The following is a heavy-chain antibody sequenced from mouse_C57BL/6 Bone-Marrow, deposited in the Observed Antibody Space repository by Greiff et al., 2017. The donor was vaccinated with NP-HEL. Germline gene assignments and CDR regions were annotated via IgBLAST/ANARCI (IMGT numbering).Heavy chain of an antibody. Sequence: EVHLPQSVAELVRPGASVKLSCTASGFNIKNTYMHWVKQRPEQGLEWIGRIDPANGNTKYAPKFQGKATITADTSSNTAYLQLSSLTSEDTAIYYCAEAMVTTINYYAMDYWGQGTSVTVSS. CDR1: GFNIKNTY. V-gene: IGHV14-3*01. D-gene: IGHD2-1*01. CDR3: AEAMVTTINYYAMDY. CDR2: IDPANGNT. J-gene: IGHJ4*01.